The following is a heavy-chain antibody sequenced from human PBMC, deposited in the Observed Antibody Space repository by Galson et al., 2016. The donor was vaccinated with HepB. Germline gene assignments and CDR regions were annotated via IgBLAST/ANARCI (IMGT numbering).Heavy chain of an antibody. CDR2: IYWDDNK. CDR3: AHGSGYYLNFDY. V-gene: IGHV2-5*02. CDR1: GFSLSSSGVG. Sequence: PALVKPTQTLTLTCTFSGFSLSSSGVGVGWIRQPPGKALEWLALIYWDDNKRYRPSLKSRLTITKDTSKNQVVLTMTTMDPADTATYYCAHGSGYYLNFDYWGQGTLVTVSS. J-gene: IGHJ4*02. D-gene: IGHD3-22*01.